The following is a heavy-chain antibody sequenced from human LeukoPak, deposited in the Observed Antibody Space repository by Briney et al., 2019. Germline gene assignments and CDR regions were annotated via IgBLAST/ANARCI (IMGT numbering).Heavy chain of an antibody. D-gene: IGHD3-22*01. CDR1: GGTFSSYA. J-gene: IGHJ3*02. CDR3: ARGLYYYDSSGYYYDAFDI. Sequence: SVKVSCKASGGTFSSYAISWVRQAPGQGLEWMGGIIPIFGTANYAQKFQGRVTITADESTSTAYMELSRLRSDDTAVYYCARGLYYYDSSGYYYDAFDIWGQGTMVTVSS. V-gene: IGHV1-69*01. CDR2: IIPIFGTA.